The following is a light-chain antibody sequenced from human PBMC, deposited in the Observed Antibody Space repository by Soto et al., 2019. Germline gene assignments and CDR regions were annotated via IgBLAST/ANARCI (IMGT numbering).Light chain of an antibody. Sequence: QSALTQPASVSGSPGQSITISCTGTNSDIGGYNYVSWYQHHPGKAPKLMIYEVSNRPSGVSNRFSGSKSGNTASLTISGLQADDEADYYCSSYRSSNTPYVFGTGTKVTVL. CDR3: SSYRSSNTPYV. V-gene: IGLV2-14*01. J-gene: IGLJ1*01. CDR1: NSDIGGYNY. CDR2: EVS.